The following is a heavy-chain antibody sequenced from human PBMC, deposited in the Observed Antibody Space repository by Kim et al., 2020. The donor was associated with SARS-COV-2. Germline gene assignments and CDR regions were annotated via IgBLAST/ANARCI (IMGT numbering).Heavy chain of an antibody. CDR2: RNPI. CDR3: ASSRAYFDS. J-gene: IGHJ4*02. V-gene: IGHV3-48*02. Sequence: RNPISYADSVKRRFTISRDNAKSSLFLQMNGRRDDDTAVYYCASSRAYFDSWGQGTLVTVSS. D-gene: IGHD3-10*01.